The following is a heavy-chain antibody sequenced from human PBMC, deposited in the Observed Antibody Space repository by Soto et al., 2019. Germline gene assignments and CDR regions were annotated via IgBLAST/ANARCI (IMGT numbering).Heavy chain of an antibody. D-gene: IGHD3-10*01. CDR3: ARALIMVRGVIDYDYSMDV. CDR1: GGSFSGYY. J-gene: IGHJ6*02. CDR2: INHSAST. Sequence: QVQLQQWGAGLLKPSETLSHTCAVCGGSFSGYYWCWIRQPPGKGLEWFGKINHSASTNYNPFLKSRATISVHTPKNQFSLKLSSATAADTAVYYCARALIMVRGVIDYDYSMDVWGQGTTVTVSS. V-gene: IGHV4-34*01.